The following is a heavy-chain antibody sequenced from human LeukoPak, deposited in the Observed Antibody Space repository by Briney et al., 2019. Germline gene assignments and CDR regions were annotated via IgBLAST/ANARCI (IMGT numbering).Heavy chain of an antibody. D-gene: IGHD6-19*01. Sequence: ASVKVSCKASGYTFTSYDINWVRQATGQGLEWMGWMNPNSGNTGYAQKLQGRVTMTTDTSTSTAYMELRSLRSDDTAVYYCARGAEGGSGWYVGYWGQGTLVTVSS. CDR1: GYTFTSYD. J-gene: IGHJ4*02. CDR2: MNPNSGNT. V-gene: IGHV1-8*01. CDR3: ARGAEGGSGWYVGY.